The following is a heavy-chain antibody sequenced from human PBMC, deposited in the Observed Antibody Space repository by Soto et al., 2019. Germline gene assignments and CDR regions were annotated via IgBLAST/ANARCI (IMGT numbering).Heavy chain of an antibody. J-gene: IGHJ6*02. V-gene: IGHV3-23*01. CDR1: GFTFSSYA. CDR3: AKDLGDYYGSGSYYKGYGMDV. D-gene: IGHD3-10*01. CDR2: ISGSGGST. Sequence: EVQLLESGGGLVQPGGSLRLSCAASGFTFSSYAMSWVRQAPGKGLEWVSAISGSGGSTYYADSVKGRFTISRDNSKNTLYLQMNSLRAEETAVYYCAKDLGDYYGSGSYYKGYGMDVWGQGTTVTVSS.